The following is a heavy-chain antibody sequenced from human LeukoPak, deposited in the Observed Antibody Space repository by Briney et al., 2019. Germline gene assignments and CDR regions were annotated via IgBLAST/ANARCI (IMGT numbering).Heavy chain of an antibody. CDR3: ARDRMVRGVID. CDR2: VSGSGSSA. D-gene: IGHD3-10*01. J-gene: IGHJ4*02. CDR1: GFTFSTYA. Sequence: GGSLRLSCAASGFTFSTYAMSWVRRAPGKGLEWVSTVSGSGSSAYYADSLKGRFTISRDNSKNTLYLQMNSLRAEDTAVYYCARDRMVRGVIDWGQGTLVTVSS. V-gene: IGHV3-23*01.